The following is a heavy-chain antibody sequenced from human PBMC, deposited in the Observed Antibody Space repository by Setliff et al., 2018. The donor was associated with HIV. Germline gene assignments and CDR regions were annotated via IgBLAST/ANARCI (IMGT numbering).Heavy chain of an antibody. Sequence: PSETLSLTCTVSGGPISSGSYYWSWIRQPAGKGLEWIGHIDTSGSTNYNPSLKSRVTIAVDTSKNQFSLKLSSVTAADTAVYYCARERSALLWKNWFDPWGQGTLVTVSS. D-gene: IGHD3-10*01. CDR3: ARERSALLWKNWFDP. CDR1: GGPISSGSYY. CDR2: IDTSGST. J-gene: IGHJ5*02. V-gene: IGHV4-61*09.